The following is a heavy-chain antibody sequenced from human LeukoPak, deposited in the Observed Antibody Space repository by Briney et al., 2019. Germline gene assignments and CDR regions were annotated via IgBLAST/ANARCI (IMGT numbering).Heavy chain of an antibody. CDR2: FHTSGGT. CDR3: ASTVFGVAYNWFDP. V-gene: IGHV4-61*02. J-gene: IGHJ5*02. Sequence: PAETLSLTCTVSGASISSGSYFWSWVRQPAGKALEWIGRFHTSGGTNYDPAMESRVTISVNTSKNQFSLKLTSVNTAGTAVYYFASTVFGVAYNWFDPWGQGTLVTVSS. CDR1: GASISSGSYF. D-gene: IGHD3-3*01.